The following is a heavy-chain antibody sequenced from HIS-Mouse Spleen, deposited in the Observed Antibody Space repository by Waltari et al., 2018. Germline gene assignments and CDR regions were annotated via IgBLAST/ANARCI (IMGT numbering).Heavy chain of an antibody. V-gene: IGHV3-30*18. CDR3: AKDKHHAFDY. J-gene: IGHJ4*02. CDR2: ISYDGSNK. Sequence: QVQLVESGGGVVQPGRSLRLSCAASGFTFSGYGMLWVRQAPGKGVEWVAVISYDGSNKYNADSVKGRFTISRDNSKNTLYLQMNSLRAEDTAVYYCAKDKHHAFDYWGQGTLVTVSS. CDR1: GFTFSGYG.